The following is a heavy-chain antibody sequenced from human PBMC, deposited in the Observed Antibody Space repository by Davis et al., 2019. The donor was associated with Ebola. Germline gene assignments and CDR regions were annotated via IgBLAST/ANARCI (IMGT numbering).Heavy chain of an antibody. Sequence: GESLKLSCAASGFTFNIHAMSWVRQAPGKGLEWVSSVSGSGDSTYYADSVKGRFTISRENSKNTLYLQMNSLRAEDTAVYYCAKSFTLHFDIWGQGTMVTVSS. CDR2: VSGSGDST. CDR3: AKSFTLHFDI. CDR1: GFTFNIHA. V-gene: IGHV3-23*01. D-gene: IGHD2-15*01. J-gene: IGHJ3*02.